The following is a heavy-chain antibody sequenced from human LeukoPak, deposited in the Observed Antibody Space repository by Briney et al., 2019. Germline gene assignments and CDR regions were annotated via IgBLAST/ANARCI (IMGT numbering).Heavy chain of an antibody. V-gene: IGHV4-59*01. CDR2: IYYSGST. D-gene: IGHD2-2*01. CDR1: GGSISSYY. J-gene: IGHJ6*03. CDR3: ARWGYCSSTSCSNYYYYMDV. Sequence: PSETLSLTCTVSGGSISSYYWSWIRQPPGKGLEWIGYIYYSGSTNYNPSLKSRVTISVDTSKNQFSLKLSSVTAADTAVYYCARWGYCSSTSCSNYYYYMDVWGKGTTVTVSS.